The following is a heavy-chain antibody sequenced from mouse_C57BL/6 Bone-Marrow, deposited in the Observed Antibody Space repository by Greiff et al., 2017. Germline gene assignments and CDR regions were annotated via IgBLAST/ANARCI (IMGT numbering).Heavy chain of an antibody. J-gene: IGHJ2*01. CDR2: INPNNGGT. CDR1: GYTFTDYN. CDR3: ASSTGTLDY. Sequence: EVKLMESGPELVKPGASVKMSCKASGYTFTDYNMHWVKQSHGKSLEWIGYINPNNGGTSYNQKFKGKATLTVNKSSSTAYMELRSLTSEDSAVYYCASSTGTLDYWGQGTTLTVSS. D-gene: IGHD4-1*02. V-gene: IGHV1-22*01.